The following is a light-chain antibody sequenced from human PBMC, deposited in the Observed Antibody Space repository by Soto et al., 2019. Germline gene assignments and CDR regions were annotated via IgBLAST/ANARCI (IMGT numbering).Light chain of an antibody. J-gene: IGKJ1*01. Sequence: DIQMTQSPSTLSASVGDRVTITCRASQSISYRLAWYQQKPGKAPKLLIYDASSLESGVPSTFSGSGSGTEFTLTITSLQPDDFATYYCQQYNRYSWTFGQGTKVEIK. CDR2: DAS. CDR1: QSISYR. V-gene: IGKV1-5*01. CDR3: QQYNRYSWT.